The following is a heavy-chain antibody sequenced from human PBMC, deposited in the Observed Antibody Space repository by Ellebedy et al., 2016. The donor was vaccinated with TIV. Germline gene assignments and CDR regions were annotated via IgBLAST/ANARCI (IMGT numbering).Heavy chain of an antibody. J-gene: IGHJ4*02. CDR2: IYQSGTT. CDR1: GDSISSNSW. V-gene: IGHV4-4*02. Sequence: MPSETLSLTCAVSGDSISSNSWWSWARQPPGKGLEWIGEIYQSGTTNSHPSPQSRVTISVDKSKNQFPLRLTSVTAADTAVYYCARDGREWGPADYFDYWGQGILVTVSS. CDR3: ARDGREWGPADYFDY. D-gene: IGHD3-3*01.